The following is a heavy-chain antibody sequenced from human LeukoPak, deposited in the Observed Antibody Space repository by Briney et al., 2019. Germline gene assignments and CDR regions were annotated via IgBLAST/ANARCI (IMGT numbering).Heavy chain of an antibody. D-gene: IGHD4/OR15-4a*01. V-gene: IGHV3-23*01. CDR2: ISGSGGST. CDR3: AKDLGAWPDY. Sequence: GGSLRLSCAASGFTFSNNGMSWVRQAPGKGLEWVPAISGSGGSTYYADSVKGRFTISRDNSKNTLHLQMNSLRAEDTAVYYCAKDLGAWPDYWGQGTLVTVSS. J-gene: IGHJ4*02. CDR1: GFTFSNNG.